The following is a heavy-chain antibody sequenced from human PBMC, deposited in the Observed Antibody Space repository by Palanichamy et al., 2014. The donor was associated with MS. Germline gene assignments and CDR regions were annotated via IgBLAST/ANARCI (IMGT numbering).Heavy chain of an antibody. CDR2: IYYNGTT. CDR1: GASISSGDYY. CDR3: ARGPLSSIYCTSISCYVLDY. V-gene: IGHV4-30-4*01. Sequence: QVQLQESGPGLMKPSQTLSLTCSVSGASISSGDYYWSWIRQPPGKGLEWIGCIYYNGTTSYSPSLKSRVTISVDTSKNQFSLMLISVTAADTAVYYCARGPLSSIYCTSISCYVLDYWGQGTLVTVSS. J-gene: IGHJ4*02. D-gene: IGHD2-2*01.